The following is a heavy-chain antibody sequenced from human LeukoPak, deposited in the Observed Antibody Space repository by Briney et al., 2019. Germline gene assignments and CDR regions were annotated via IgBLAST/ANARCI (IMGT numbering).Heavy chain of an antibody. J-gene: IGHJ3*02. CDR3: APDCSSTSCYRDDAFDI. CDR1: GFTFSSYA. CDR2: ISGSGGST. V-gene: IGHV3-23*01. Sequence: GGSLRLSCAASGFTFSSYAMSWVRQAPGKGLEWVSAISGSGGSTYYADSVKGRFTISRDNSTNTLYLQMNSLRSEDTAVYYCAPDCSSTSCYRDDAFDIWGQGTMVTVSS. D-gene: IGHD2-2*01.